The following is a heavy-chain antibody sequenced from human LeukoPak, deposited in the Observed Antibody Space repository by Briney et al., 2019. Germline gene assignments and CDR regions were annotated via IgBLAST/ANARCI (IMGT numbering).Heavy chain of an antibody. CDR1: GFTFSNNY. V-gene: IGHV3-53*01. CDR2: IYSGGYT. Sequence: GGSLRLSCAASGFTFSNNYMSWVRQAPGKGLEWVSVIYSGGYTYYADSVKGRFTISRDNSKNTLYLQMNSLRAEDTAVYYCASRAYWGQGTLVTVSS. CDR3: ASRAY. J-gene: IGHJ4*02.